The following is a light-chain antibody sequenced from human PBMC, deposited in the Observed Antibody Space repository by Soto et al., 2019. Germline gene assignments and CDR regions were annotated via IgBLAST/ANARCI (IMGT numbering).Light chain of an antibody. CDR2: EVT. Sequence: QSVLTQPASVSGSPGQSITISCTGTSSDIGAYDYVSWYQQYPGRVPKLLIHEVTNRPSGVSDRFSGSKSGNTASLTISGLQTEDEADYYCSSHAGSRAFYVFGTGTKVTVL. CDR1: SSDIGAYDY. CDR3: SSHAGSRAFYV. V-gene: IGLV2-14*01. J-gene: IGLJ1*01.